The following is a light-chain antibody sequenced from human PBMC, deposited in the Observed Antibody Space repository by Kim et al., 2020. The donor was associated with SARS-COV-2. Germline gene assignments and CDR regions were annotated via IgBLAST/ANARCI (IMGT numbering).Light chain of an antibody. CDR1: QGISTY. V-gene: IGKV1-9*01. J-gene: IGKJ2*01. Sequence: DIQLTQSPSFLSASVGDRVTVTCRASQGISTYLAWYQQKAGKAPKLLIYAATTLQSGVPSSFSGSGSVTEFTLTISTLQPEDFAAYYCQQLNSYPYTIGQGAKLEI. CDR3: QQLNSYPYT. CDR2: AAT.